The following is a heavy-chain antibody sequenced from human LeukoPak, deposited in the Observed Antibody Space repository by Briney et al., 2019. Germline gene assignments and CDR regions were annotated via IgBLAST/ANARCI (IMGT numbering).Heavy chain of an antibody. CDR2: ISGRGGST. D-gene: IGHD2-21*01. CDR3: AKGGIRASIGYFDY. J-gene: IGHJ4*02. Sequence: GGSLRLSCAASGFTFSSYAMSWVRQAPGKGLEWVSAISGRGGSTYYADSVKGRFTISRDNSKNTLYLQMNSLRAEDTAVYYCAKGGIRASIGYFDYWGQGTLVTVSS. V-gene: IGHV3-23*01. CDR1: GFTFSSYA.